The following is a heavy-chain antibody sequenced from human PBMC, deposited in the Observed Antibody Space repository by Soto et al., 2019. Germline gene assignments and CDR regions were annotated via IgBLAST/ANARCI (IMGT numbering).Heavy chain of an antibody. CDR3: AREMVDTAMGFDY. CDR2: IYYSGST. CDR1: GGSVSSGSYY. J-gene: IGHJ4*02. D-gene: IGHD5-18*01. V-gene: IGHV4-61*01. Sequence: PSETLSLTCTVSGGSVSSGSYYWSWIRQPPGKGLEWIGYIYYSGSTNYNPSLKSRVTISVDTSKNQFSLKLSSVTAADTAVYYCAREMVDTAMGFDYWGQGTLVTVSS.